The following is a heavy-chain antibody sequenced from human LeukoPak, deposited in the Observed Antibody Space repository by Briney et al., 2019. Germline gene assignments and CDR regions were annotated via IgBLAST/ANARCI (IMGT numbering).Heavy chain of an antibody. CDR3: AKDISIGGYADGYYYGMDV. Sequence: GGSLRLSCATSGFKFDDYAMHWVRQAPGRGLEWVSGISWNSRNIVYADSVKGRFTISRDHAKNSVYLQMTSLRPEDTAVYYCAKDISIGGYADGYYYGMDVWGQGTTVTVSS. V-gene: IGHV3-9*01. J-gene: IGHJ6*02. D-gene: IGHD5-12*01. CDR1: GFKFDDYA. CDR2: ISWNSRNI.